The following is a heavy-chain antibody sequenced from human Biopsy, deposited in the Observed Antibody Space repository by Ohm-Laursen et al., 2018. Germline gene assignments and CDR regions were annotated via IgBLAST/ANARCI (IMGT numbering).Heavy chain of an antibody. Sequence: SLRLSCAASGLIFSDYYMSWIRQAPGKGLEWIAHIGARDGVVYYADSVKGRFTISRDNTNNSLYLQMTSLRPEDTAVFYCARGKYKDFSTGLPRPYHYTLDFWGPGTTVTVSS. CDR3: ARGKYKDFSTGLPRPYHYTLDF. CDR1: GLIFSDYY. D-gene: IGHD3-22*01. V-gene: IGHV3-11*01. J-gene: IGHJ6*02. CDR2: IGARDGVV.